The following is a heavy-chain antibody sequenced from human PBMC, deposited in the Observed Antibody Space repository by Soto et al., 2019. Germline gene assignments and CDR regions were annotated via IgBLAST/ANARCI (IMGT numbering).Heavy chain of an antibody. CDR3: ATESEDVTSNLDY. D-gene: IGHD2-21*02. V-gene: IGHV3-21*06. Sequence: EVQLVESGGGLVKPGGSLRLSCAASGFTFTRYSLNWVRQAPGKGLEWVSSISRTTNYINYGDTLKGRFTSSRDNAKNALYLEMNSLIAEDMAVYYCATESEDVTSNLDYWGQGTLVTVSS. CDR1: GFTFTRYS. J-gene: IGHJ4*02. CDR2: ISRTTNYI.